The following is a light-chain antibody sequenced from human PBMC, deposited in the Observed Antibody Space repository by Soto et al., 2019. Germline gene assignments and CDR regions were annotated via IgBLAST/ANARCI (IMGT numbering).Light chain of an antibody. V-gene: IGKV3-15*01. CDR1: QTVSSN. Sequence: IVLTQSPATLSVSPGERATLSCRASQTVSSNLAWYQQKPGQAPRLLMHGAATSATGDPARFSGGGSGTEFTHSIRSLQSEDFAVYYCQQYHNWPPQYTFGQGTKLQIK. J-gene: IGKJ2*01. CDR2: GAA. CDR3: QQYHNWPPQYT.